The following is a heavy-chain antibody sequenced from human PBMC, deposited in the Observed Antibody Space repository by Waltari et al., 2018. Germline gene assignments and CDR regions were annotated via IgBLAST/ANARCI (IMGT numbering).Heavy chain of an antibody. Sequence: QLQLQESGPGLVKPSETLSLTCTVSRSSIRNNNYYWGWVRQPPGKGREWIGSFYKSETTYYHPSLKSRFTISVDTSNNQFSLKLNSVTAADTAVYYCVRGYPDIVATISDYWGQGTLVIVSS. CDR1: RSSIRNNNYY. V-gene: IGHV4-39*07. D-gene: IGHD5-12*01. CDR3: VRGYPDIVATISDY. CDR2: FYKSETT. J-gene: IGHJ4*02.